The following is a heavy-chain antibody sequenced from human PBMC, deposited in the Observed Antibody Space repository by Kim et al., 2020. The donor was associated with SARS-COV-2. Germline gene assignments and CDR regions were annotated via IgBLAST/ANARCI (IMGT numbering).Heavy chain of an antibody. V-gene: IGHV3-7*04. CDR2: GRER. CDR3: ARGRAVDY. Sequence: GRERNFANSVRGRFSIARDNARNSLYLQMNSLRAEDSAVYFCARGRAVDYWGQGALVTVSS. J-gene: IGHJ4*02.